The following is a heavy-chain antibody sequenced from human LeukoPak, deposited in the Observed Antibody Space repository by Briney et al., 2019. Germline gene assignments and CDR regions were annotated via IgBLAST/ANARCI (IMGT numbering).Heavy chain of an antibody. D-gene: IGHD3-10*01. CDR3: AIGASYKYYYGMDV. CDR2: INHSGST. CDR1: GGSFSGYY. J-gene: IGHJ6*02. Sequence: SETLSLTCAVYGGSFSGYYWSWIRQPPGKGLEWIGEINHSGSTNYNPSLKSRVTISVDTSKNQFSLKLSSVTAAGTAVYYCAIGASYKYYYGMDVWGQGTTVTVSS. V-gene: IGHV4-34*01.